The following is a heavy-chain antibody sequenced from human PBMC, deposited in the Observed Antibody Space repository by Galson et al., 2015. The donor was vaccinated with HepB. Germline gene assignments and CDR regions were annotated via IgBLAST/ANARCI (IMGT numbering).Heavy chain of an antibody. CDR1: GYTFTGYY. J-gene: IGHJ4*02. CDR3: ARDFVSSSCHFDY. D-gene: IGHD6-13*01. CDR2: INPNSGGT. Sequence: SVKVSCKASGYTFTGYYMHWVRQAPGQGLEWMGWINPNSGGTNYAQKFQGRVTMTRDTSISTAYMELSRLRSDDTAVYYCARDFVSSSCHFDYWGQGTLVTVSS. V-gene: IGHV1-2*02.